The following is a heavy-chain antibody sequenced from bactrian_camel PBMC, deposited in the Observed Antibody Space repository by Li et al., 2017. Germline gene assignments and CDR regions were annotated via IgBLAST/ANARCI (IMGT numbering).Heavy chain of an antibody. Sequence: VQLVESGGGSVQAGGSLRLSCAASGYTYYTPCMGWFRQASGKEREGVAAIETGDGTTYYADSVKGRFSVSGDIAKQTAYLQMNNLKPEDAAVYFCAVDFSCRHRLLLEVPVEYVDYASDYHWGQGTQVTVS. CDR1: GYTYYTPC. V-gene: IGHV3S40*01. J-gene: IGHJ4*01. CDR3: AVDFSCRHRLLLEVPVEYVDYASDYH. D-gene: IGHD4*01. CDR2: IETGDGTT.